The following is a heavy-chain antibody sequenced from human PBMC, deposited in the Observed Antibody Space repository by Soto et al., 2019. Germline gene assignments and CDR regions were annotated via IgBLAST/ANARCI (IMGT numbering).Heavy chain of an antibody. CDR3: ARDRKYSGYDALDY. Sequence: AASVKVSCKTSGFTLSSSAVQWVRQAPGQGLEWMGWISAYNGNTNYAQKLQGRVTMTTDTSTSTAYMELRSLRSDDTAVYYCARDRKYSGYDALDYWGQGTLVTVSS. J-gene: IGHJ4*02. CDR1: GFTLSSSA. CDR2: ISAYNGNT. V-gene: IGHV1-18*01. D-gene: IGHD5-12*01.